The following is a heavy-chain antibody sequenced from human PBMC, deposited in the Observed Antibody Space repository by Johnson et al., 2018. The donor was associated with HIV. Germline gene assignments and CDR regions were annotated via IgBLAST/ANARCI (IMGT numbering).Heavy chain of an antibody. Sequence: EVQLVESGGGLVQPGGSLRLSCVVSGFTFKNYWMSWVRQAPGKGLEWVAYIRQDGSEKEYLDSVKGRFTISRDNAKNSLYLQMSSLRAEDTAVYYCAREGIYCTGGRCYVAAFDIWGQGTKVTVSS. J-gene: IGHJ3*02. CDR2: IRQDGSEK. CDR1: GFTFKNYW. D-gene: IGHD2-15*01. V-gene: IGHV3-7*01. CDR3: AREGIYCTGGRCYVAAFDI.